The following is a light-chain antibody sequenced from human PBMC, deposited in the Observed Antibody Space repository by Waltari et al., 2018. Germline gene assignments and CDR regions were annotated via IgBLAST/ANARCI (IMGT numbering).Light chain of an antibody. CDR1: QTIGTY. J-gene: IGKJ4*01. CDR2: DAS. CDR3: QQRSDLLT. V-gene: IGKV3-11*01. Sequence: EIVLTQSPVTLSLSPGERATLSCRASQTIGTYLAWYQQKLGRAPRLLIYDASNRATGVPARFSGSGSGTDFNLTISSLEPEDFAVYYCQQRSDLLTFGGGTELEI.